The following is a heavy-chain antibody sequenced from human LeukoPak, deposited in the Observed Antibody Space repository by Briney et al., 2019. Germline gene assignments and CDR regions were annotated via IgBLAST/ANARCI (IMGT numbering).Heavy chain of an antibody. V-gene: IGHV1-18*01. J-gene: IGHJ4*02. CDR2: ISAYNGNT. CDR1: GGTFSSYA. Sequence: GASVKVSCKASGGTFSSYAISWVRQAPGQGLEWMGWISAYNGNTNYAQKLQGRVTMTTDTSTSTAYMELRSLRSDDTAVYYCARDGDLLQLWLLHWGQGTLVTVSS. D-gene: IGHD5-18*01. CDR3: ARDGDLLQLWLLH.